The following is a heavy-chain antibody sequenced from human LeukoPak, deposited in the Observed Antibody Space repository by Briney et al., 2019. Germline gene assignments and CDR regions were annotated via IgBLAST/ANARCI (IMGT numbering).Heavy chain of an antibody. V-gene: IGHV4-59*12. CDR1: GGSISSYY. CDR3: ARRRLYGSGVFRAFDI. CDR2: IFYSGRT. D-gene: IGHD3-10*01. J-gene: IGHJ3*02. Sequence: SETLSLTCTVSGGSISSYYWNWIRQPPGKGLEWIGYIFYSGRTNYNPSLKSRVTISVDTSKNWFSLRLTSVTAADTAVYYCARRRLYGSGVFRAFDIWGQGTMVTVSS.